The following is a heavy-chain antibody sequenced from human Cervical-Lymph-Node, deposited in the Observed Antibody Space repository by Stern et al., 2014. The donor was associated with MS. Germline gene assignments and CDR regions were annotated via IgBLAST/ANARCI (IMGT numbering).Heavy chain of an antibody. CDR2: ISFDGGNK. V-gene: IGHV3-30-3*01. CDR3: ARDGFTGSGWYFDS. CDR1: GFTFSSYA. J-gene: IGHJ4*02. Sequence: QVQLVQSGGGVVQPGRSLRLSCAASGFTFSSYAMHWVRQAPGKGLEWVSFISFDGGNKYYAGSVKGRFTISRDNSKNTLFLQMNSLRTDDTAVYFCARDGFTGSGWYFDSWGQGALVTVSS. D-gene: IGHD6-19*01.